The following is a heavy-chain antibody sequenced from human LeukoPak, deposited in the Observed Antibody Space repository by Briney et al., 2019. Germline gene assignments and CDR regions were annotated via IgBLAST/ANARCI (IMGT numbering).Heavy chain of an antibody. CDR2: VFYNGNT. V-gene: IGHV4-39*07. J-gene: IGHJ4*02. Sequence: SETLSLTCTVSGGSISSSTYYWGWIRQPPGKGLEWIGNVFYNGNTYYAPSLKSRVTISLDTSKNQFSLKLTPVTVADTAVYYCARERVAATHFDYWGQGTLVTVSS. CDR1: GGSISSSTYY. CDR3: ARERVAATHFDY. D-gene: IGHD2-15*01.